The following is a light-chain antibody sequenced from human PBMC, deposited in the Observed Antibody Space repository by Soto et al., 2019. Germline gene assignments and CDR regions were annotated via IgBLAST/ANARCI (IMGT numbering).Light chain of an antibody. CDR2: AAS. CDR3: QQSYSTPRT. Sequence: DIQMTQSPSSLSASVGDRVTITCRASQSVRSYLNWYQQKPGKAPKVLIYAASNLQSGVPSGFSGSGFGTDFTLTISSLQPEDFATYYCQQSYSTPRTFGQGTK. V-gene: IGKV1-39*01. J-gene: IGKJ1*01. CDR1: QSVRSY.